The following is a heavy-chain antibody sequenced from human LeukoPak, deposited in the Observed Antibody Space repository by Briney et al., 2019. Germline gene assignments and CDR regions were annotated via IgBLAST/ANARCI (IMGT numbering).Heavy chain of an antibody. CDR3: ATGVSGALYYFDY. Sequence: SETLSLTCTVSGYSIISAYYWGLIRQPPGKGLEWIGGIFHSGNTFYNPSLKSRVTISVDTSKNQFSLRLNSVTAADTAVYYCATGVSGALYYFDYWGQGILVTVSS. V-gene: IGHV4-38-2*02. J-gene: IGHJ4*02. CDR2: IFHSGNT. CDR1: GYSIISAYY. D-gene: IGHD3-10*01.